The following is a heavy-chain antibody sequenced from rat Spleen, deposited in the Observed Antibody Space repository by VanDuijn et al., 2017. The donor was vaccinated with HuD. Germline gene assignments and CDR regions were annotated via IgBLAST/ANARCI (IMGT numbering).Heavy chain of an antibody. J-gene: IGHJ2*01. D-gene: IGHD1-11*01. Sequence: EVELVESGGGLVQPGRSMKLSCAASGFTFSTFPMVWVRQAPKKGLEWVASISSGGGGTYYADSVEGRFTISRDDAKSTLSLQMDSLRSEDTATYYCARRHYGYTDYFDYWGQGVMVPVSS. V-gene: IGHV5-25*01. CDR1: GFTFSTFP. CDR2: ISSGGGGT. CDR3: ARRHYGYTDYFDY.